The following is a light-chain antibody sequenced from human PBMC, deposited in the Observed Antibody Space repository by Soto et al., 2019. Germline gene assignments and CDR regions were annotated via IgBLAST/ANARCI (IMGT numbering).Light chain of an antibody. Sequence: AIRMTQSPSSVSASTGDRVTITCRASQGISSYLAWYQQKPGKAPKLLISAASTLQSGVPSRFSGSGSGTDFTLTINCPQSEDFATYYCQQYYSYPLTFAGGTKVEIK. CDR1: QGISSY. CDR3: QQYYSYPLT. CDR2: AAS. V-gene: IGKV1-8*01. J-gene: IGKJ4*01.